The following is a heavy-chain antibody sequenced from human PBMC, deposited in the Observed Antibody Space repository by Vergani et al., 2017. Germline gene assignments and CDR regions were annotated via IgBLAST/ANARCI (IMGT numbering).Heavy chain of an antibody. Sequence: QVQLLQSGGGVVQPGGSLRLSCTLSGFTLNTYGIHWVRQAPGKGLEWVSFIRYVGSSEYYGDSVKGRFTISRDKSQNTVNLQMNSLRTEDTAVYFCANSVIAGNVGVAYFGMDVWGRGTTVTVSS. D-gene: IGHD2/OR15-2a*01. V-gene: IGHV3-30*02. CDR1: GFTLNTYG. J-gene: IGHJ6*02. CDR2: IRYVGSSE. CDR3: ANSVIAGNVGVAYFGMDV.